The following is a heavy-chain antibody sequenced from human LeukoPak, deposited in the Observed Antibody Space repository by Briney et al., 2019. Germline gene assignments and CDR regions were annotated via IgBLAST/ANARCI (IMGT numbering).Heavy chain of an antibody. V-gene: IGHV4-30-4*08. CDR1: GSSISSGDYY. D-gene: IGHD2-15*01. CDR2: IYYSGST. J-gene: IGHJ4*02. CDR3: ARATAANFDY. Sequence: SQTLSPTCTVSGSSISSGDYYWSWIRQPPGKGLEWIGYIYYSGSTYHNPSLKSRVTISVDTSKNQFSLKLSSVTAADTAVYYCARATAANFDYWGQGTLVTVSS.